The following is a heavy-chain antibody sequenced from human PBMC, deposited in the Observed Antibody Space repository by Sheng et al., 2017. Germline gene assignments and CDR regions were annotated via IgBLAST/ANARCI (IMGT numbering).Heavy chain of an antibody. J-gene: IGHJ6*02. CDR3: AREAVTSDYYYGMDV. CDR2: INHSGST. D-gene: IGHD4-17*01. CDR1: GGSFSGYY. Sequence: QVQLQQWGAGLLKPSETLSLTCAVYGGSFSGYYWSWIRQPPGKGLEWIGEINHSGSTNYNPSLKSRVTISVDTSKNQFSLKLSSVTAADTAVYYCAREAVTSDYYYGMDVWDQGP. V-gene: IGHV4-34*01.